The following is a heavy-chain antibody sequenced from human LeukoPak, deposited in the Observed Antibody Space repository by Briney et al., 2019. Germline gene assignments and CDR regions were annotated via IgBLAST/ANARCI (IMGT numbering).Heavy chain of an antibody. CDR3: AREHIVVVTAPLIPGYYYYMDV. CDR2: IKQDGSEK. J-gene: IGHJ6*03. CDR1: GFTFSSYW. V-gene: IGHV3-7*01. D-gene: IGHD2-21*02. Sequence: GGSLRLSCAASGFTFSSYWMSWVRQAPGKGLEWVANIKQDGSEKYYVDSVKGRFTISRDNAKNSLYLQMNSLRAEDTAVYYCAREHIVVVTAPLIPGYYYYMDVWGKGTTVTVSS.